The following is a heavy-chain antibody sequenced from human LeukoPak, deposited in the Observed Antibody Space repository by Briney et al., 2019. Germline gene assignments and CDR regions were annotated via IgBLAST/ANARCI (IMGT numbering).Heavy chain of an antibody. CDR2: INSDGSST. CDR1: GFTFNKHW. V-gene: IGHV3-74*01. D-gene: IGHD5-18*01. Sequence: PGGSLRLSCAASGFTFNKHWMYWVRQAPGKGLVWVSRINSDGSSTSYADSVKGRFTISRDNAKNTLFLQMNSLRAEDTAVYYCARTGTAMVSAFDIWGQGTLVTASS. CDR3: ARTGTAMVSAFDI. J-gene: IGHJ3*02.